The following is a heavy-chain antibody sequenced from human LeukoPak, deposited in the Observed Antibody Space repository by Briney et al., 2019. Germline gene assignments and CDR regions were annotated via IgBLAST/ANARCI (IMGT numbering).Heavy chain of an antibody. V-gene: IGHV4-39*01. J-gene: IGHJ4*02. CDR1: GGSISSSTYY. Sequence: SETLSLTCTVSGGSISSSTYYWGWIRQPPGRGLEWIGNIYYSGSTYYNPSLKSRVTISVDTSKNQFSLKLSSVTAADTAVYYCARLREAAGVKEFWGQGTLVTVSS. CDR3: ARLREAAGVKEF. CDR2: IYYSGST. D-gene: IGHD6-13*01.